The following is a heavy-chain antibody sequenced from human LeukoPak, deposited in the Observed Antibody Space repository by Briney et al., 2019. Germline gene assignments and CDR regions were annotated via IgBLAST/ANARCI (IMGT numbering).Heavy chain of an antibody. D-gene: IGHD2-15*01. CDR1: GDSVSSYTAA. Sequence: SQTLSLTCVTSGDSVSSYTAAWNWIRQSPSRGLEWLGRTYYRSKWHNDYGESVKSRITINPDTSKNQFSLQLNSVTPEDTAVYYCARDGWPAFDYWGQGILVTVSS. CDR3: ARDGWPAFDY. CDR2: TYYRSKWHN. J-gene: IGHJ4*02. V-gene: IGHV6-1*01.